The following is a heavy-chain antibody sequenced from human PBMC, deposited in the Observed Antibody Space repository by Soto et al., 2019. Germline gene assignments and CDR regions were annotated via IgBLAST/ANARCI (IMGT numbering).Heavy chain of an antibody. CDR1: GFTFSSYS. D-gene: IGHD2-15*01. CDR2: ISSSSSTK. CDR3: ARAIDG. V-gene: IGHV3-48*01. J-gene: IGHJ4*02. Sequence: EVQVVESGGGLVQPGGSLRLSCAASGFTFSSYSMNWVRQAQGKGLEGVSYISSSSSTKFYADSVKGRFTISRDNARNSRYLQMNSRRAEDAAVYYCARAIDGGGQGTLVTVSS.